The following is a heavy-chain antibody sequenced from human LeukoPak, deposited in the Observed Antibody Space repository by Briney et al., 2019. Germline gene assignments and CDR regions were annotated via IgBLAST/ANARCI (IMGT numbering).Heavy chain of an antibody. Sequence: PGGSMRLSCAASGFTFSSYAMSWVRQAPGKGLVWVSRINSDMSSTNYADSVKGRFTISRDNAKNTLYLQMNSLRAEDTAVYYCARDIAVSGNYFDYWGQGTLVTVSS. CDR1: GFTFSSYA. CDR3: ARDIAVSGNYFDY. CDR2: INSDMSST. D-gene: IGHD6-19*01. J-gene: IGHJ4*02. V-gene: IGHV3-74*01.